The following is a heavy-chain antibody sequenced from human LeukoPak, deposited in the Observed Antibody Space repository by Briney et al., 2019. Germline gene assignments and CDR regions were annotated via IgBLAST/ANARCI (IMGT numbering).Heavy chain of an antibody. CDR1: GFTFSSYA. Sequence: GGSLRLSCAASGFTFSSYAMSWVRQAPGKGLEWVSAISGSGGSTYYADSVKGRFTISRDNSKNTLYLQMNSLRAEDTAVYYCATLYSSGWYVPVGYFQHWGQGTLVTVSS. J-gene: IGHJ1*01. D-gene: IGHD6-19*01. CDR2: ISGSGGST. CDR3: ATLYSSGWYVPVGYFQH. V-gene: IGHV3-23*01.